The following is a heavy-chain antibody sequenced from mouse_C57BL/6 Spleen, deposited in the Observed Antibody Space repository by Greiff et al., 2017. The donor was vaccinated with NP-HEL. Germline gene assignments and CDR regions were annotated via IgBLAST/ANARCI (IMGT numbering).Heavy chain of an antibody. D-gene: IGHD1-1*01. J-gene: IGHJ4*01. CDR2: IYPGDGDT. V-gene: IGHV1-80*01. CDR1: GYAFSSYW. Sequence: VQLQQSGAELVKPGASVKISCKASGYAFSSYWMNWVKQRPGKGLEWIGQIYPGDGDTNYNGKFKGKATLTADKSSSTAYMQLSSLTSEDSAVYFCARSGTVVATDYAMDDWGQGTSVTVSS. CDR3: ARSGTVVATDYAMDD.